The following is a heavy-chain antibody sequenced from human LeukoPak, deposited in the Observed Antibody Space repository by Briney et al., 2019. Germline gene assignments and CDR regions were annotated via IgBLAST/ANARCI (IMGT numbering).Heavy chain of an antibody. J-gene: IGHJ4*01. V-gene: IGHV1-18*01. Sequence: ASVQVSCKASGYTFNRHGISWARQAPGQGLEWMGWISAYNGDTKYAQKFQGRVTLTIDTSTSTAYMELRSLRSDDTAVYYCASRSGSTPYYIDYWGQGTLVTVSS. CDR1: GYTFNRHG. D-gene: IGHD3-3*01. CDR3: ASRSGSTPYYIDY. CDR2: ISAYNGDT.